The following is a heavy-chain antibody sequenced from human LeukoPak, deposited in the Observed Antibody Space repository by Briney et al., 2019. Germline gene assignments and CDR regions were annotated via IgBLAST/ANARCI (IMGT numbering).Heavy chain of an antibody. Sequence: PGRSLRLSCAASGFTFSSYEMNWVRQAPGKGLEWVSYISSSGSTIYYADSVKGRFTISRDNAKNSLYLQMNSLRAEDTAVYYCARVFGSGGGDYWGQGTLVTVSS. CDR1: GFTFSSYE. CDR3: ARVFGSGGGDY. V-gene: IGHV3-48*03. J-gene: IGHJ4*02. D-gene: IGHD3-10*01. CDR2: ISSSGSTI.